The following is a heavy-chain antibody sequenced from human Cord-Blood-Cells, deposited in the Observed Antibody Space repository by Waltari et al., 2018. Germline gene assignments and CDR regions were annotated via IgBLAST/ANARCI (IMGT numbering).Heavy chain of an antibody. V-gene: IGHV3-53*01. CDR1: GFTVSSNY. CDR3: ARSPKGRGGAAAY. D-gene: IGHD6-13*01. CDR2: IYSGERT. J-gene: IGHJ4*02. Sequence: EVQLVESGGGLIQPGGSLRLSCAASGFTVSSNYMSWVRQAPGKGLEWVSVIYSGERTYSADSVKGRFTISRNNSKNTLYLQMNSLRAEDTAVYYCARSPKGRGGAAAYWGQGTLVTVSS.